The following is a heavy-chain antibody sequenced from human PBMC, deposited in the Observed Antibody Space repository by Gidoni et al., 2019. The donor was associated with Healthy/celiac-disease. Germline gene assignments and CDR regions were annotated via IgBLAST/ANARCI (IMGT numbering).Heavy chain of an antibody. CDR3: ARVPGWTNGVCFHYGMDV. J-gene: IGHJ6*02. CDR2: IIPILGIA. CDR1: VGTFSSHA. D-gene: IGHD2-8*01. V-gene: IGHV1-69*04. Sequence: QVQLVQSVAEVKKPGSSVKVSCKASVGTFSSHAISWVRQAPAQGLEWMGRIIPILGIANYAQKFQGRVTITADKSTSTAYMELSSLRSEDTAVYYCARVPGWTNGVCFHYGMDVWGQGTTVTVSS.